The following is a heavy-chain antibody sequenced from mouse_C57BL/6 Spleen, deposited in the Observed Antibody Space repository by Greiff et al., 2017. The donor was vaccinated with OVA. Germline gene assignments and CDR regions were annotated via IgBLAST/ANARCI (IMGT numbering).Heavy chain of an antibody. Sequence: VKLMESGAELVRPGASVTLSCKASGYTFTDYEMHWVKQTPVHGLEWIGAIDPETGGTAYNQKFKGKAILTADKSSSTAYMELRSLTSEDSAVYYCTNYYGSSYGCAYWGQGTLVTVSA. CDR2: IDPETGGT. V-gene: IGHV1-15*01. J-gene: IGHJ3*01. CDR3: TNYYGSSYGCAY. D-gene: IGHD1-1*01. CDR1: GYTFTDYE.